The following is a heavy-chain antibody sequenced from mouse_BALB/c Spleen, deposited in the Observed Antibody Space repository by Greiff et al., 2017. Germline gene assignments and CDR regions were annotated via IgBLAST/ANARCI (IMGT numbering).Heavy chain of an antibody. J-gene: IGHJ3*01. D-gene: IGHD2-10*02. CDR2: IYPYNGGT. CDR3: AREGYGNPWFAY. V-gene: IGHV1S29*02. CDR1: GYTFTDYN. Sequence: EVQLQESGPELVKPGASVKISCKASGYTFTDYNMHWVKQSHGKSLEWIGYIYPYNGGTGYNQKFKSKATLTVDNSSSTAYMELRSLTSEDSAVYYCAREGYGNPWFAYWGQGTLVTVSA.